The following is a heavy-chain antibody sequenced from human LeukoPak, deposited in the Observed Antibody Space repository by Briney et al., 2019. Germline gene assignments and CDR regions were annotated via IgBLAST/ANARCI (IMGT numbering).Heavy chain of an antibody. CDR3: AKVHTSSWGFFEV. D-gene: IGHD6-13*01. CDR1: GFTFKTYG. J-gene: IGHJ2*01. V-gene: IGHV3-30*02. CDR2: IRNDGSTK. Sequence: GGSLTLSCAASGFTFKTYGLHWVRQAPGKGLEWVAFIRNDGSTKYYADSVKGRFTISRDNSKNTLYLDMNSLTIEETAVYYCAKVHTSSWGFFEVWGRGAPVTVSS.